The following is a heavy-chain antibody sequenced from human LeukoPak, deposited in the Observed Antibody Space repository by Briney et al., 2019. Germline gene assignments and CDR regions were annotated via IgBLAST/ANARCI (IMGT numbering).Heavy chain of an antibody. V-gene: IGHV3-11*01. J-gene: IGHJ3*02. CDR3: ARDHPHSSGAFDI. Sequence: GGSLRLSCAASGFTFSDYYMSWSRQAPGKGLEWVSYISSSGSTIYYADSVKGRFTISRDNAKNSLYLQMNSLRDEDTAVYYCARDHPHSSGAFDIWGQGTMVTVSS. CDR1: GFTFSDYY. CDR2: ISSSGSTI. D-gene: IGHD6-19*01.